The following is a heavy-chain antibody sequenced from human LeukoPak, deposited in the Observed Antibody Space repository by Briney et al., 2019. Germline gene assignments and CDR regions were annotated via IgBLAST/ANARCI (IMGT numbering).Heavy chain of an antibody. CDR3: ARGMRSASSYWFDP. CDR1: GDSIRSYS. V-gene: IGHV4-4*07. J-gene: IGHJ5*02. Sequence: SETLSLTCTVSGDSIRSYSWSSIRLPAGKGLEWIGRVYTSGSPNYNPSLKSRVTLSVDTSKNQISLRLSSVTAADTAVYYCARGMRSASSYWFDPWGQGTLVTVSS. D-gene: IGHD3-10*01. CDR2: VYTSGSP.